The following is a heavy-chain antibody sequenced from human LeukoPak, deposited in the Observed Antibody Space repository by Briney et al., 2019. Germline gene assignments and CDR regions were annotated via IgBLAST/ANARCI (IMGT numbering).Heavy chain of an antibody. V-gene: IGHV3-21*01. D-gene: IGHD2-2*01. CDR2: ISSSSSYI. J-gene: IGHJ4*02. CDR1: GFTFSSYS. CDR3: ARGVVPAASFDY. Sequence: PGGSLRLSCAASGFTFSSYSMNWVRQAPGKGLEWVSSISSSSSYIYYADSVKGRFTISRDNAKNPLYLQMNSLRAEDTAVYYCARGVVPAASFDYWGQGTLVTVSS.